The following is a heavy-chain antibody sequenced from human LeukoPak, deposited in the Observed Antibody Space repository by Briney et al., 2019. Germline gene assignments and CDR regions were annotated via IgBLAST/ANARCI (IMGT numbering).Heavy chain of an antibody. J-gene: IGHJ6*03. Sequence: ASVKVSCKASGGTFSSYAISWVRQAPGQGLEWMGGIIPIFGTANYAQKFQGRVTITADESTSTAYMELSSLRSEDTAVYYWARDPVYVRAARQGLDYMDVWGKGTTVTVPS. CDR3: ARDPVYVRAARQGLDYMDV. D-gene: IGHD6-6*01. CDR1: GGTFSSYA. CDR2: IIPIFGTA. V-gene: IGHV1-69*01.